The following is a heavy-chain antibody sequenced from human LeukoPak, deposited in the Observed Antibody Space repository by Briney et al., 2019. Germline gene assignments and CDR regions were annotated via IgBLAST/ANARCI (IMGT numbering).Heavy chain of an antibody. CDR2: IKQDGSEK. V-gene: IGHV3-7*01. Sequence: GGSLRLSCAASGFTFSSYWMSWVRQAPGKGREWVANIKQDGSEKYYVDSVKGRFTISRDNAKNSLYLQMNSLRAEDTAVYYCAKCGAASRTTCQESAFDMWGQGTMVTVSS. D-gene: IGHD1-14*01. J-gene: IGHJ3*02. CDR1: GFTFSSYW. CDR3: AKCGAASRTTCQESAFDM.